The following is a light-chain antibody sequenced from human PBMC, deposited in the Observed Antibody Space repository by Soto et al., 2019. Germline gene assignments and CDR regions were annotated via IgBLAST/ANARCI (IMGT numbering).Light chain of an antibody. Sequence: AIQMTQSPPSLSASVGDRVTITCRASQAIRDDLAWYQQTPGKAPKLLIYAASHLQSGVPSRFSGSGSGTDFTLIISSLQPEDFATYYCLQDYDYPYTFGQGTKLEIK. CDR1: QAIRDD. V-gene: IGKV1-6*01. CDR2: AAS. J-gene: IGKJ2*01. CDR3: LQDYDYPYT.